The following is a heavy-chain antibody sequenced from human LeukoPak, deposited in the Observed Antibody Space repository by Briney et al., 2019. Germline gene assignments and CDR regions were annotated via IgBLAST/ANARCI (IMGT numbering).Heavy chain of an antibody. J-gene: IGHJ4*02. CDR3: AKDMGGSYYYYFDY. Sequence: GGSLRLSCVASGFPFSSYWMTWVRQAPGKGLEWVSGISWNSGSIGYADSVKGRFTISRDNAKNSLYLQMNSLRAEDTALYYCAKDMGGSYYYYFDYWGQGTLVTVSS. CDR2: ISWNSGSI. D-gene: IGHD1-26*01. CDR1: GFPFSSYW. V-gene: IGHV3-9*01.